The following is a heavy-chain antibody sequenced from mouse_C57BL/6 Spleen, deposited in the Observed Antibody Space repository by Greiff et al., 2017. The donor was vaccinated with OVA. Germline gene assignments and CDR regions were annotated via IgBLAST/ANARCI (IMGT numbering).Heavy chain of an antibody. V-gene: IGHV7-1*01. J-gene: IGHJ1*03. CDR2: SRNKANDYTT. Sequence: DVKLVESGGGLVQSGRSLRLSCATSGFTFSDFYMEWVRQAPGKGLEWIAASRNKANDYTTEYSASVKGRFIVSRDTSQSILYLQMNALRAEDTAIYYCARDAREGYFDVWGTGTTVTVSS. CDR3: ARDAREGYFDV. CDR1: GFTFSDFY.